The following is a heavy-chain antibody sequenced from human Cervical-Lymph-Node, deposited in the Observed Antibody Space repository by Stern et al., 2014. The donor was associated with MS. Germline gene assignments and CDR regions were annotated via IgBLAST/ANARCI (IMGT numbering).Heavy chain of an antibody. CDR1: GFTFSNYA. V-gene: IGHV3-23*04. D-gene: IGHD3-3*01. CDR2: ISGSGGIT. Sequence: EVHLVESGGGLVQPGGSLRLSCAASGFTFSNYAMSWVRQAPGKGLEWVSAISGSGGITYYADSVKGRFTISRDNSKNTLYLQMNSLRAEDTAVYYCAKDIFDFWSGSWNPSPDYWGQRTLVTVSS. CDR3: AKDIFDFWSGSWNPSPDY. J-gene: IGHJ4*02.